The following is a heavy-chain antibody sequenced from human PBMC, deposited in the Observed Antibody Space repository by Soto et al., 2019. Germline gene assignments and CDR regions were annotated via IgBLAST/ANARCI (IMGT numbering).Heavy chain of an antibody. CDR1: GGTFSSYA. J-gene: IGHJ6*02. CDR3: ARAGVVVAATSDYYYGMDV. D-gene: IGHD2-15*01. CDR2: SIPIFGTA. Sequence: QVQLVQSGAEVKKPGSSVKVSCKASGGTFSSYAISWVRQAPGQGLEWMGGSIPIFGTANYAQKFQGRVTITADKSTSTAYMELSSLRSEDTAVYYCARAGVVVAATSDYYYGMDVWGQGTTVTVSS. V-gene: IGHV1-69*06.